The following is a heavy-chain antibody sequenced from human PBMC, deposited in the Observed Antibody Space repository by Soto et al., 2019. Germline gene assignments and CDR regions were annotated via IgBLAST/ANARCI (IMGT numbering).Heavy chain of an antibody. CDR1: NDSISSYY. CDR3: VRELSRGWFDP. J-gene: IGHJ5*02. D-gene: IGHD3-16*01. V-gene: IGHV4-59*01. Sequence: KTSETLSLTCTVSNDSISSYYWSWIRQPPGKGLEWIGYSYFSGGTEYNPSLKGRVTISVDRSRNQFSLKLTSVTAADTAVYYCVRELSRGWFDPWGPGTLVTVSS. CDR2: SYFSGGT.